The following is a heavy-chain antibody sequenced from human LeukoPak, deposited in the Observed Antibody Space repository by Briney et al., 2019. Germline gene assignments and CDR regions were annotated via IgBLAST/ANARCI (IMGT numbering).Heavy chain of an antibody. CDR2: IYPSDSDT. CDR3: ARRYGDYADY. J-gene: IGHJ4*02. Sequence: GESLKISCRGSGYTFTTSWIGWVRQKPGKGLEWMGVIYPSDSDTRYSPPFQGQVTISADKSINTAYLQWSSLKASDTAMYYCARRYGDYADYWGQGTLVTVSS. CDR1: GYTFTTSW. V-gene: IGHV5-51*01. D-gene: IGHD4-17*01.